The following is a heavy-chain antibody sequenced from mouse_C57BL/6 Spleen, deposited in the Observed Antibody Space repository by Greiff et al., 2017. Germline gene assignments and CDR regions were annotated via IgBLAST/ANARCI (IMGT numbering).Heavy chain of an antibody. J-gene: IGHJ3*01. Sequence: QVQLQQPGAELVKPGASVKMSCKASGYTFTSYWITWVKQRPGQGLEWIGDIYPGSGSTNYNEKFKSKATLTVDTSSSTAYMQLSRLTSEDSAVDYCARDLHDYDGFAYWGQGTLVTVSA. CDR1: GYTFTSYW. D-gene: IGHD2-4*01. CDR2: IYPGSGST. CDR3: ARDLHDYDGFAY. V-gene: IGHV1-55*01.